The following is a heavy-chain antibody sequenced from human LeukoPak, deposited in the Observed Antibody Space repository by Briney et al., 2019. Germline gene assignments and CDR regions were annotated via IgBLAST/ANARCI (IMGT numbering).Heavy chain of an antibody. CDR2: IYPGDSDT. J-gene: IGHJ4*02. Sequence: GESLKISCKDSGYSFTTYWIGWVRQMPGKGLDWMGIIYPGDSDTRYSPSFQGQVTISADKSISTAYLRWSNLKASDTAMYYCARLVTLGGGYFDYWGQGTLVTVSS. V-gene: IGHV5-51*01. CDR3: ARLVTLGGGYFDY. D-gene: IGHD3-16*01. CDR1: GYSFTTYW.